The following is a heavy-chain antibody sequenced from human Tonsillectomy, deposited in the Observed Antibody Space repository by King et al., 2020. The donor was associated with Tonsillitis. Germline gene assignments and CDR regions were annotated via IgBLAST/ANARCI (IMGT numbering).Heavy chain of an antibody. CDR3: ARNYDILTGYRTRSPGYFDY. V-gene: IGHV4-38-2*01. CDR1: GYSISSGYY. CDR2: IYHNGST. J-gene: IGHJ4*02. Sequence: QVQLQESGPGLVKPSETLSLTCAVSGYSISSGYYWGWIRQPPGKGLEWIGHIYHNGSTYYNPSLRSRLTISVDTSKNQFSLKLRSVTAADTAVYYCARNYDILTGYRTRSPGYFDYWGQGTLVTVSS. D-gene: IGHD3-9*01.